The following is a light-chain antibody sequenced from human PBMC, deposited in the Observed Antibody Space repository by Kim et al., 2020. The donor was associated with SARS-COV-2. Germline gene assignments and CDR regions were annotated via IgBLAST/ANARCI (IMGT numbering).Light chain of an antibody. CDR3: AAWDESLSGYV. CDR1: SSKVGTNI. J-gene: IGLJ1*01. CDR2: SNK. V-gene: IGLV1-44*01. Sequence: GQRVTISCSGSSSKVGTNIVNWYPQVPGPAPKRLIYSNKQRPSGVPDRFSGSKSGTSASLAISGLQSEDEAHYYCAAWDESLSGYVFGTGTKVTVL.